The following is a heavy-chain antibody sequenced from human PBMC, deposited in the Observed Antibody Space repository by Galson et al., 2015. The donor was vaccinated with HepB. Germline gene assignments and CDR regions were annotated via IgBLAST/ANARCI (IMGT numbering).Heavy chain of an antibody. V-gene: IGHV1-3*01. CDR2: INAGNGNT. Sequence: SVKVSCKASGNTFTSYAMHWVRQAPGQRLEWMGWINAGNGNTKYSQEFQGRVTITRDTSASTAYMELSSLRSEDTAVYYCARTGYCSSTSCYKGWFDPWGQGTLVTVSS. CDR3: ARTGYCSSTSCYKGWFDP. D-gene: IGHD2-2*02. CDR1: GNTFTSYA. J-gene: IGHJ5*02.